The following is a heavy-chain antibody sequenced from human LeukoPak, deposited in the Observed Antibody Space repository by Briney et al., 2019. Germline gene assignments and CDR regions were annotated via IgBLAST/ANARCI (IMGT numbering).Heavy chain of an antibody. V-gene: IGHV1-8*02. D-gene: IGHD2-2*01. Sequence: ASVKVSCKASGYTFTSYGISWVRQAPGQGLEWMGWVNPTTGNTGYAEKFRGRVTLTRDTSISTAYMELSSLRSEDTAFYYCARAPMGTAALYWGQGTLVTVSS. CDR2: VNPTTGNT. CDR3: ARAPMGTAALY. J-gene: IGHJ4*02. CDR1: GYTFTSYG.